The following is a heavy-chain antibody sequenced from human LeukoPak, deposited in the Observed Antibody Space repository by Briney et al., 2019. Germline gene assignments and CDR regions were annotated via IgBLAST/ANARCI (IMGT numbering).Heavy chain of an antibody. D-gene: IGHD1-1*01. V-gene: IGHV3-30-3*02. CDR2: ISYDGSNK. Sequence: GGSLRLSCAASGFTFSSYAMHWVRQAPGKGLEWVAVISYDGSNKYYADSVKGRFTISRDNSKNTLYLQMNSLRAEDTAVYYCAKSTGEYYFDYWGQGTLVTVSS. J-gene: IGHJ4*02. CDR3: AKSTGEYYFDY. CDR1: GFTFSSYA.